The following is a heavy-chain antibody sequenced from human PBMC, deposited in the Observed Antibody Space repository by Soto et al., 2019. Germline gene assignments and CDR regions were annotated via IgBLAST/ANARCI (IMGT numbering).Heavy chain of an antibody. CDR2: IYYSGST. Sequence: QLQLQESGPGLVKPSETLSLTCTVSGGSISSSSYYWGWIRQPPGKGLEWIGSIYYSGSTYYNPSLKSRVTIAVATSKNQFSLKQSSVTAAATPVYYCARHCTNGVCSVRSDYWGQGTLVTGSS. J-gene: IGHJ4*02. V-gene: IGHV4-39*01. D-gene: IGHD2-8*01. CDR3: ARHCTNGVCSVRSDY. CDR1: GGSISSSSYY.